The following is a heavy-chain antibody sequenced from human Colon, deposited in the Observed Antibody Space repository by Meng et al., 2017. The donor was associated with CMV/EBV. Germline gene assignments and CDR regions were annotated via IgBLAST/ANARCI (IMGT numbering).Heavy chain of an antibody. V-gene: IGHV4-59*01. CDR2: ISYSGSA. CDR1: GGSISSYY. D-gene: IGHD3/OR15-3a*01. J-gene: IGHJ5*02. Sequence: SGGSISSYYWSWIRQPPGKGLEWIGYISYSGSANYNPSLKSRVTISVDTSKNQFSLKLSSVTAADTAVYFCARDFKTNMIFGEGFDPWGQGTLVTVSS. CDR3: ARDFKTNMIFGEGFDP.